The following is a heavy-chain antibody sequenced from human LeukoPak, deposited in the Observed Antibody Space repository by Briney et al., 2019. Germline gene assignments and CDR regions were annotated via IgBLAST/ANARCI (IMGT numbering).Heavy chain of an antibody. J-gene: IGHJ3*02. CDR3: ARGGRWELPRPYAFDI. CDR1: GYTFTSYG. Sequence: ASVKVSCKASGYTFTSYGISWVRQAPGQGLERMGWISTYNGHTSYAQKLQGRVTMTTDTSTSTAYMEMRSLRSDDTAVYYCARGGRWELPRPYAFDIWGQGTMVTVSS. D-gene: IGHD1-26*01. CDR2: ISTYNGHT. V-gene: IGHV1-18*01.